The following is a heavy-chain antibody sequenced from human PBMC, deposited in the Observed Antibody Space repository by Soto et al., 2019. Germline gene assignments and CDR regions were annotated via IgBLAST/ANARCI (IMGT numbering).Heavy chain of an antibody. D-gene: IGHD3-22*01. V-gene: IGHV3-23*01. CDR3: AKDLVLRYYDSSGHHDY. Sequence: TGGSLRLSCAASGFTFSSYAMSWVRQAPGKGLEWVSAISGSGGSTYYADSVKGRFTISRDNSKNTLYLQMNSLRAEDTAVYYCAKDLVLRYYDSSGHHDYWGQGTLVTVSS. J-gene: IGHJ4*02. CDR2: ISGSGGST. CDR1: GFTFSSYA.